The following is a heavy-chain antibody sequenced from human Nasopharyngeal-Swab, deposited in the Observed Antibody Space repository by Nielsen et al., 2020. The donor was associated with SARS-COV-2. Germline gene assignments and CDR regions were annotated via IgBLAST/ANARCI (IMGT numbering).Heavy chain of an antibody. CDR1: GYTFTNYA. D-gene: IGHD6-19*01. CDR3: AREGDASVPGTLFDY. J-gene: IGHJ4*02. CDR2: INTTTGNP. V-gene: IGHV7-4-1*02. Sequence: ASVKVSCKASGYTFTNYALNWVRQAPGQGLEWMGWINTTTGNPTYAQGFTGRFVFSLDTSVSTAYLQISSLKSEDTAVYRCAREGDASVPGTLFDYWGQGTQVTVSS.